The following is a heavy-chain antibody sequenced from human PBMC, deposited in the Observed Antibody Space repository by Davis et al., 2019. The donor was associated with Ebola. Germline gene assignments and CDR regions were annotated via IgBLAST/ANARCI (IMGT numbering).Heavy chain of an antibody. CDR3: ARHILEGSGCLDY. J-gene: IGHJ4*02. V-gene: IGHV3-7*01. CDR1: GFTFSSYW. Sequence: PGGSLRLSCAASGFTFSSYWMSWVRQAPGKGLEWVANIKQDGSEKYYVDSVKGRFTISRDNSKNTLYLQMNSLRAEDTAVYYCARHILEGSGCLDYWGQGTLVTVSS. D-gene: IGHD6-19*01. CDR2: IKQDGSEK.